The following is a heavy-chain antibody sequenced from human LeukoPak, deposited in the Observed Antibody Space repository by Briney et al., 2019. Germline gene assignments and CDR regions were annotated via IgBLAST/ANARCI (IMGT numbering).Heavy chain of an antibody. Sequence: NPSETLSLTCAVYGGSFSGYYWSWIRQPPGKGLEWIGEINHSGSTNHNPSLKSRVTISVDTSKNQFSLKLSSVTAADTAVYYCARAPHLGRAKYGSGSYYGARGLDYWGQGTLVTVSS. J-gene: IGHJ4*02. D-gene: IGHD3-10*01. CDR2: INHSGST. V-gene: IGHV4-34*01. CDR1: GGSFSGYY. CDR3: ARAPHLGRAKYGSGSYYGARGLDY.